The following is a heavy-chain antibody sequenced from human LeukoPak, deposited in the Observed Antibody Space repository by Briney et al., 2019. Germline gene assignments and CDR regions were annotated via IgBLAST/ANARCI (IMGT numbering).Heavy chain of an antibody. Sequence: ASVKVSCKASGYTFTSYYMHWVRQAPGQGLEWMGIINPSGGSTSYAQKFQGRVTMTRDMSTSTVYMELSSLRSEDTAEYYCARLVGATGDGDYWGQGTLVTVSS. CDR3: ARLVGATGDGDY. V-gene: IGHV1-46*01. D-gene: IGHD1-26*01. J-gene: IGHJ4*02. CDR2: INPSGGST. CDR1: GYTFTSYY.